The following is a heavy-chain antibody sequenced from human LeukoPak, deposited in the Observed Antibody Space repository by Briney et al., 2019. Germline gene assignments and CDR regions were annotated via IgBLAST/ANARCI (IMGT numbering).Heavy chain of an antibody. V-gene: IGHV3-23*01. CDR3: AIMHGYYDGSGFWVQ. CDR2: ISPSGDRT. J-gene: IGHJ4*02. D-gene: IGHD3-22*01. CDR1: GFTFSSYA. Sequence: GGPLRLSCAASGFTFSSYAMSWVRQAPGKGLEWVSFISPSGDRTSNADSVEGRFTISRDNTRNTLYLQMNSLRDEDTGVYYCAIMHGYYDGSGFWVQWGQGTLVTVSS.